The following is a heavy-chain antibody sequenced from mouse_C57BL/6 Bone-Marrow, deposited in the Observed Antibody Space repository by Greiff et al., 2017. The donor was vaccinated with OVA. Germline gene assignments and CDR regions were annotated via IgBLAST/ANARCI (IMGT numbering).Heavy chain of an antibody. Sequence: QVQLQQPGAELVKPGASVKLSCKASGYTFTSYWMHWVKQRPGQGLEWIGMIHPNSGSTNYNEKFKSKATLTVDKSSSTAYMQLSSLRSDDSAVYYCARGRDGYSPWYFDVWGTGTTVTVSS. V-gene: IGHV1-64*01. CDR1: GYTFTSYW. CDR3: ARGRDGYSPWYFDV. CDR2: IHPNSGST. J-gene: IGHJ1*03. D-gene: IGHD2-3*01.